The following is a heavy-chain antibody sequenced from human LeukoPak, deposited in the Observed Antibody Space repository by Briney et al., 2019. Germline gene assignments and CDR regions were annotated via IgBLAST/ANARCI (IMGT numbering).Heavy chain of an antibody. V-gene: IGHV1-69*05. CDR1: GGTFSSYA. D-gene: IGHD2-15*01. CDR3: ARDVGYCSGGSCYPQTLDY. Sequence: ASVKVSCKASGGTFSSYAISWVRQAPGQGLEWMGRIIPIFGTANYAQKFQGRVTITTDESTSTAYMELSSLRSEDTAVYYCARDVGYCSGGSCYPQTLDYWGQGTLVTVSS. CDR2: IIPIFGTA. J-gene: IGHJ4*02.